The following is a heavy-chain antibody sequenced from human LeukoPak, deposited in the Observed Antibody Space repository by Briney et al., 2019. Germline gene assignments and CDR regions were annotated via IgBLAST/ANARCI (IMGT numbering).Heavy chain of an antibody. Sequence: PGGSLRLSCAASGFTFSNAWMSWVRQAPGKGLEWVGRIKSKTDGGTTDYAAPVKGRFTVSRDDSKNTLYLQMNSLKTEGTAVYYCTTVGRYDFWSGYIDYWGQGTLVTVSS. CDR2: IKSKTDGGTT. CDR3: TTVGRYDFWSGYIDY. V-gene: IGHV3-15*01. CDR1: GFTFSNAW. J-gene: IGHJ4*02. D-gene: IGHD3-3*01.